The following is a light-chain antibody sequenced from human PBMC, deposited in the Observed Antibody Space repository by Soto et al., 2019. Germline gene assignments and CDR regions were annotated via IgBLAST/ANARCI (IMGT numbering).Light chain of an antibody. Sequence: EIVLTQSPDTLSVSPGERATLSCRASQSISRTLAWYQQKSGQPPRLLIYDASTRATGFPARFSGSGSGTEFTLTLSSLHSEDFAVYYCHQYNNWPLTFGGGTTVEIK. CDR1: QSISRT. CDR3: HQYNNWPLT. J-gene: IGKJ4*01. V-gene: IGKV3D-15*01. CDR2: DAS.